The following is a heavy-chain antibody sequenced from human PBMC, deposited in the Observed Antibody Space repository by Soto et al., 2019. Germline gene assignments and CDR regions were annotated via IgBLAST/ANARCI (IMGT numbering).Heavy chain of an antibody. Sequence: ASVKVSCKASGYTFTSYGISWVRQAPGQGLEWMGWISAYNGNTNYAQKLQGRVTMTTDTSTSTAYMELRSLRSDDTAVYYCARGVRLRYFDWLSANWFDPWGQGTLVTVSS. CDR3: ARGVRLRYFDWLSANWFDP. V-gene: IGHV1-18*01. D-gene: IGHD3-9*01. CDR1: GYTFTSYG. CDR2: ISAYNGNT. J-gene: IGHJ5*02.